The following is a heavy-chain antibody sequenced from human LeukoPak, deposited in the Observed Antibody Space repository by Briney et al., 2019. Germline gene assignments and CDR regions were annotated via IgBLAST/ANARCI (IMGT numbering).Heavy chain of an antibody. CDR2: ISYSGST. J-gene: IGHJ6*03. V-gene: IGHV4-30-4*08. CDR1: GGSISSGDYY. Sequence: SQTLSLTCTVSGGSISSGDYYWNWIRQPPGKGLEWIGYISYSGSTYFNPSLRSRVTIPVDTSENQFSLKLGSVTAADTAVYYFARETYYYDSSGLPHYYMDVWGRGTTVTVSS. CDR3: ARETYYYDSSGLPHYYMDV. D-gene: IGHD3-22*01.